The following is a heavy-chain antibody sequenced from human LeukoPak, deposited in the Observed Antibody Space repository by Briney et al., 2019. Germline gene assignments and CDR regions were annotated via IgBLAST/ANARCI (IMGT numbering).Heavy chain of an antibody. V-gene: IGHV3-64*01. D-gene: IGHD3-9*01. CDR3: ARKGYDILTGTLDY. CDR1: GFTFSSYA. J-gene: IGHJ4*02. Sequence: PGGSLRLSCAASGFTFSSYALHWVRQAPGKGLEYVSAISSDGRSTDYTNSVKGRFTISRDNSKNTLYLQMGNLRAEDMAVYYCARKGYDILTGTLDYWGQGTLVTVSS. CDR2: ISSDGRST.